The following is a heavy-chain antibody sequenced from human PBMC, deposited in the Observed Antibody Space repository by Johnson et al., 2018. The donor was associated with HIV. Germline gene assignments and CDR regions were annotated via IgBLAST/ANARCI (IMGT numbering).Heavy chain of an antibody. V-gene: IGHV3-9*01. CDR1: GFTFEDYA. CDR3: ARSPGEADAFDI. J-gene: IGHJ3*02. Sequence: VQLVESGGGLAQPGRSLRLSCAASGFTFEDYAMHWVRQVPGKGLEWVSGISWNSGSTYYADSVKGRFTISRDNAKNSLFLQMNSLRAEDTALYYCARSPGEADAFDIWGQGTMVTVSS. D-gene: IGHD3-10*01. CDR2: ISWNSGST.